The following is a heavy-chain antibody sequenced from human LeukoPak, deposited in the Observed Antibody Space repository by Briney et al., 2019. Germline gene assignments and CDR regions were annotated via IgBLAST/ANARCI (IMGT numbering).Heavy chain of an antibody. CDR2: ISGSGGST. CDR1: GFTFSSYA. CDR3: ARGGGQQLVLAWFDP. V-gene: IGHV3-23*01. D-gene: IGHD6-13*01. Sequence: PGGSLRLSCAASGFTFSSYAMSWVRQAPGKGLEWVSAISGSGGSTYYADSVKGRFTISRDNSKNTLYLQMNSLRAEDTAVYYCARGGGQQLVLAWFDPWGQGTLVTVSS. J-gene: IGHJ5*02.